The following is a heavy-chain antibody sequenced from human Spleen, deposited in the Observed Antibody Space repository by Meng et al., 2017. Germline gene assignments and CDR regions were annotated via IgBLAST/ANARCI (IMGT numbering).Heavy chain of an antibody. V-gene: IGHV3-15*01. Sequence: GESLKISCAASGFTVSNAWMSWVRQAPGKGLEWVGRIKSKTDGGTTDYAAPVKGRFTSSRDDSKNTLYLQMNSLKTEDTAVYYCTTGFGATTFFDYWGQGTLVTGSS. D-gene: IGHD1-26*01. CDR2: IKSKTDGGTT. CDR1: GFTVSNAW. CDR3: TTGFGATTFFDY. J-gene: IGHJ4*02.